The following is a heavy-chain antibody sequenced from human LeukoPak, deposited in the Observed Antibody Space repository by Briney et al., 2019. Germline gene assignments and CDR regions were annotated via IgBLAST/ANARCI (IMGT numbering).Heavy chain of an antibody. V-gene: IGHV3-30*04. Sequence: GGSLRLSCAASRFTFRNYAMHWVRQAPGKGLEWVAVISSDGTNKDYADSVKGRFSISRDNSKNTLYLQMNRLRADDTAVYYCAREVGPFDYWGQGTLVTVFS. D-gene: IGHD1-26*01. CDR3: AREVGPFDY. CDR2: ISSDGTNK. CDR1: RFTFRNYA. J-gene: IGHJ4*02.